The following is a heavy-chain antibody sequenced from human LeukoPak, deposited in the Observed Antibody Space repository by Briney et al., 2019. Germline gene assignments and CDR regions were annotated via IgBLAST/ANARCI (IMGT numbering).Heavy chain of an antibody. J-gene: IGHJ3*02. CDR1: GVSTSSGGYY. V-gene: IGHV4-31*03. D-gene: IGHD3-3*01. CDR2: IYYSGST. Sequence: SPSQTLSLTCTVSGVSTSSGGYYWSWIRQHPGKGLEWIGYIYYSGSTYYNPSLKSRVTISVDTSKNQFSLKLSSVTAADTAVYYCARIRFLEWLFDGAAFDIWGQGTMVTVSS. CDR3: ARIRFLEWLFDGAAFDI.